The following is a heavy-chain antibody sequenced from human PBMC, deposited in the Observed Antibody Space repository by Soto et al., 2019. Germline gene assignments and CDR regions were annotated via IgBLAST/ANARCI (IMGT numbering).Heavy chain of an antibody. Sequence: SETLSLTCTVSGGSISSYYWSWIRQPPGKGLEWIGYIYYSGSTNYNPSLKSRVTISVDTSKNQFSLKLSSVTAADTAVYYCARGITMVRGVIIGPGTFDCWGQGTLVTVSS. CDR2: IYYSGST. CDR1: GGSISSYY. D-gene: IGHD3-10*01. CDR3: ARGITMVRGVIIGPGTFDC. J-gene: IGHJ4*02. V-gene: IGHV4-59*01.